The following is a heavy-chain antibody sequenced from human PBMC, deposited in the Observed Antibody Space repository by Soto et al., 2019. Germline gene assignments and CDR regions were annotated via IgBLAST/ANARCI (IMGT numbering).Heavy chain of an antibody. V-gene: IGHV1-69*13. J-gene: IGHJ4*02. CDR3: ARDVGGCSSTSCYGSFDY. CDR2: IIPIFGTA. Sequence: SVKVSCKASGGTFSSYAISWVRQAPGKGLEWMGGIIPIFGTANYAQKFQGRVTITADESTSTAYMELSSLRSEDTAVYYCARDVGGCSSTSCYGSFDYWGQGTLVTVSS. CDR1: GGTFSSYA. D-gene: IGHD2-2*01.